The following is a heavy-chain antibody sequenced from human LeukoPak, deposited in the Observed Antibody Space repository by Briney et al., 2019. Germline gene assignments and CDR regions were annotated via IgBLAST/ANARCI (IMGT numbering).Heavy chain of an antibody. V-gene: IGHV1-18*01. J-gene: IGHJ5*02. CDR3: ARTGSKVPNWFDP. CDR1: GYTFVSYG. CDR2: ISAYNGNT. D-gene: IGHD2-2*01. Sequence: ASVKVSCKASGYTFVSYGISWVRQAPGQGLEWMGWISAYNGNTNYAQKFQGRVTMTTDTSTSTAYMELRSLRSDDTAVYYCARTGSKVPNWFDPWGQGTLVIVSS.